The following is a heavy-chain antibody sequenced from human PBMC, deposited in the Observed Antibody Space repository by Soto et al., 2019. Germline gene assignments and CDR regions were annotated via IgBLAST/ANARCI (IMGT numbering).Heavy chain of an antibody. Sequence: GGSLRLSCAASGFTFSNAWMSWVRQAPGRGLEWVGRIKSKTDGGSTYYADSVKGRFTISRDNSKNTLYLQMNSLRAEDTAVYYCAKGSQNVLLLNWGQGTLVTVSS. D-gene: IGHD3-10*01. J-gene: IGHJ4*02. CDR1: GFTFSNAW. CDR3: AKGSQNVLLLN. V-gene: IGHV3-15*01. CDR2: IKSKTDGGST.